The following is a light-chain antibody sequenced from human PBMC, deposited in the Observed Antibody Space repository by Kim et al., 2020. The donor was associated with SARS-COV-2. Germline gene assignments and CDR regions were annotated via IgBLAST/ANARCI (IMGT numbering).Light chain of an antibody. CDR3: QSYDSSKDLV. CDR2: DDN. V-gene: IGLV6-57*03. J-gene: IGLJ3*02. Sequence: KTVTISCTRGSGSIASSYVHWYQQRPGSAPTTVIYDDNQRPSGVPDRFSGSIDSSSNSASLTISGLRTEDEADYYCQSYDSSKDLVFGGGTQLTVL. CDR1: SGSIASSY.